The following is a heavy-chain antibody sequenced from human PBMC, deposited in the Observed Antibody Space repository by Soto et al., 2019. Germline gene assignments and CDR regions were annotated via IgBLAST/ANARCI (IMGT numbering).Heavy chain of an antibody. CDR2: IYYSGST. J-gene: IGHJ5*02. V-gene: IGHV4-59*01. D-gene: IGHD6-13*01. CDR3: ARGEGSSSWYGDWFNP. Sequence: SETLSLTCTVSGGSISSYYWSWIRQPPGKGLEWIGYIYYSGSTNHNPSLKSRVTISVDTSKNQFSLKLSSVTAADTAVYYCARGEGSSSWYGDWFNPWGQGTLVTVSS. CDR1: GGSISSYY.